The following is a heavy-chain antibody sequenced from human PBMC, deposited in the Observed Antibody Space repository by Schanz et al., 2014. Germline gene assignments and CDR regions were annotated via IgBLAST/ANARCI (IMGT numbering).Heavy chain of an antibody. D-gene: IGHD3-3*01. CDR1: GFIFGSSV. V-gene: IGHV3-23*01. J-gene: IGHJ4*02. Sequence: EVQLLESGGGLIQPGGSLRLSCAASGFIFGSSVMAWVRQAPGKGLEWVSSISSGGGSTYYADSVKGRFTISRDNSKNTLYLQMKSLRAEDTAVYYCVRDSFFAFDYWGQGTLLTVSS. CDR3: VRDSFFAFDY. CDR2: ISSGGGST.